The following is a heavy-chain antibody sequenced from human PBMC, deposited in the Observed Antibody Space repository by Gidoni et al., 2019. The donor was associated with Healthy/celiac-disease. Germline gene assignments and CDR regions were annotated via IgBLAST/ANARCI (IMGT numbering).Heavy chain of an antibody. V-gene: IGHV3-49*04. D-gene: IGHD3-22*01. CDR1: GFTFGDYA. Sequence: EVQLVESGGGLVQPGRSLRLSCTASGFTFGDYAMSWVRQAPGKGLEWVGFIRSKAYGGTTEYAASVKGRFTISRDDSKSIAYLQMNSLKTEDTAVYYCRGDSSGYYDLDYWGQGTLVTVSS. J-gene: IGHJ4*02. CDR2: IRSKAYGGTT. CDR3: RGDSSGYYDLDY.